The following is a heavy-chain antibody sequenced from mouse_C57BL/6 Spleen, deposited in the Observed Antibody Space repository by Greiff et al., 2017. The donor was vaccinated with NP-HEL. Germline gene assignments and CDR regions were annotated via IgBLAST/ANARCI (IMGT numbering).Heavy chain of an antibody. D-gene: IGHD2-2*01. J-gene: IGHJ2*01. CDR3: ARWGYDRAFDY. Sequence: QVQLQQPGAELVMPGASVKLSCKASGYTFTSYWMHWVKQRPGQGLEWIGEIDPSDSYTNYNQKFKGKSTLTVDKSSSTAYMQLSSLTSEDSAVYYCARWGYDRAFDYWGQGTTLTVSS. CDR2: IDPSDSYT. V-gene: IGHV1-69*01. CDR1: GYTFTSYW.